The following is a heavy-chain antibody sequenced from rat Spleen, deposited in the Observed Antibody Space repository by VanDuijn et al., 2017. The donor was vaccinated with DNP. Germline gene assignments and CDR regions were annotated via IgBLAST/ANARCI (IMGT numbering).Heavy chain of an antibody. J-gene: IGHJ2*01. CDR3: ARFDNYYYDGYYDY. CDR1: GYSITSNY. CDR2: IRYSGST. V-gene: IGHV3-1*01. Sequence: VQLQGSGPGLVKPSQSLSLTCSVSGYSITSNYWGWMRKFPGTKMEWIGHIRYSGSTSYNPSIKSRISIIRDTSKNQFFLQLNSVNTEDTATYYCARFDNYYYDGYYDYWGQGVMVTVSS. D-gene: IGHD1-12*03.